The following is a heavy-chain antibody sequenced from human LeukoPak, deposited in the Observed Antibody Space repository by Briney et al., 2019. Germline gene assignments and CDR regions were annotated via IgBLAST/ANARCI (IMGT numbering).Heavy chain of an antibody. CDR2: IYTSGST. D-gene: IGHD2-15*01. CDR1: GGSISSYY. CDR3: AREGAYCSGGSCYSPYYYGMDV. Sequence: SETLSPTCTVSGGSISSYYWSWIRQPAGKGLEWIGRIYTSGSTSYNPSLKSRVTMSVDTSKNQFSLKLSSVTAADTAVYYCAREGAYCSGGSCYSPYYYGMDVWGQGTTVTVSS. V-gene: IGHV4-4*07. J-gene: IGHJ6*02.